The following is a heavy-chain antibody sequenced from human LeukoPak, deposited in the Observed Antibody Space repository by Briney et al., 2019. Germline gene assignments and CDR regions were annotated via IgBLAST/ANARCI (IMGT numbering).Heavy chain of an antibody. V-gene: IGHV4-59*01. CDR3: ARDGGMDV. CDR1: GGSITDYY. J-gene: IGHJ6*02. CDR2: DYYSGSS. Sequence: SETLSLTCTVSGGSITDYYWGWIRQPPGKGLEWIGYDYYSGSSNYNPSLKSRVTISVDTSKNQFSLKLSSVTAADTAVYYCARDGGMDVWGQGTTVTVSS.